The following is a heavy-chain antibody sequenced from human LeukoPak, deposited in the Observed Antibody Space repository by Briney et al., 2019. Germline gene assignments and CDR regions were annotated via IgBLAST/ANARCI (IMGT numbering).Heavy chain of an antibody. CDR2: ISYYGSNK. Sequence: PPGGSLRLSRAASGFTFSSYAMHWVREARGKGVEWVADISYYGSNKLYGVSVKARFTSSRDNSRHSLYLQMNSLRAEDVSVYYCARGYSSSAKGVDYWGQGTLVTVSS. J-gene: IGHJ4*02. V-gene: IGHV3-30-3*01. CDR1: GFTFSSYA. CDR3: ARGYSSSAKGVDY. D-gene: IGHD6-6*01.